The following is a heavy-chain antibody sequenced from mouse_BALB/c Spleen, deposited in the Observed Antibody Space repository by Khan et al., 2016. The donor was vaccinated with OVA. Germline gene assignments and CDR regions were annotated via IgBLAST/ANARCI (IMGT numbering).Heavy chain of an antibody. D-gene: IGHD2-5*01. CDR2: INTHSGVP. CDR1: GYTFTTAG. J-gene: IGHJ4*01. Sequence: QIQLVQSGPELKKPGETVRISCKASGYTFTTAGIQWVQKMPGKGLKWIGWINTHSGVPKYAEDFKGRFAFSLEISVNTAYLQITNLKNEDTATYFWARGGAAYYRSYGGAIEYWGQGTSVTVSS. V-gene: IGHV9-4*02. CDR3: ARGGAAYYRSYGGAIEY.